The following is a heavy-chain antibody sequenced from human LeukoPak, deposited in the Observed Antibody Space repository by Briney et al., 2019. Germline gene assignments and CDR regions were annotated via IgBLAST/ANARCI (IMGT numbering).Heavy chain of an antibody. J-gene: IGHJ5*02. CDR2: IRYDGSNK. CDR1: GFTFSSYG. V-gene: IGHV3-30*02. Sequence: EGSLRLSCAASGFTFSSYGMHWVRQAPGKGLEWVAFIRYDGSNKYYADSVKGRFTISRDNSKNTLYLQMNSLRAEDTAVYYCAKDIPPYGDYADWFDPWGQGTLVTVSS. CDR3: AKDIPPYGDYADWFDP. D-gene: IGHD4-17*01.